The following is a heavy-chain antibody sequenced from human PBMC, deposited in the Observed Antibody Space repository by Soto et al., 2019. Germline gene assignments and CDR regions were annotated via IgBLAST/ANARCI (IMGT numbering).Heavy chain of an antibody. CDR1: GFTFSSYG. V-gene: IGHV3-30*18. D-gene: IGHD3-10*01. Sequence: QVQLVESGGGVVQPGRSLRLSCAASGFTFSSYGMHWVRQAPGKGLEWVAVISYDGSNKYYADSVKGRFTISRDNSKNTXXLQMNSLRAEDTAVYYCAKGTEADQFGELYSYFDYWGQGTLVTVSS. CDR3: AKGTEADQFGELYSYFDY. CDR2: ISYDGSNK. J-gene: IGHJ4*02.